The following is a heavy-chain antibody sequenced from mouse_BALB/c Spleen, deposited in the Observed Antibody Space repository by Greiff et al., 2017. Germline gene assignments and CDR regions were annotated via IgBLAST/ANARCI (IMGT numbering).Heavy chain of an antibody. CDR3: ARDLVWSRRAMDY. J-gene: IGHJ4*01. Sequence: EVHLVESGAELVKPGASVKLSCTASGFNIKDTYMHWVKQRPEQGLEWIGRIDPANGNTKYDPKFQGKATITADTSSNTAYLQLSSLTSEDTAVYYCARDLVWSRRAMDYWGQGTSVTVSS. CDR1: GFNIKDTY. D-gene: IGHD2-10*02. V-gene: IGHV14-3*02. CDR2: IDPANGNT.